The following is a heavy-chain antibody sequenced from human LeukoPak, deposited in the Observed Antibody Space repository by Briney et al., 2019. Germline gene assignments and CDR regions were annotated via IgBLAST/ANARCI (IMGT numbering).Heavy chain of an antibody. V-gene: IGHV1-69*13. CDR1: GGTFSSYA. Sequence: ASVKVSCKASGGTFSSYAISWVRQAPGQGLEWMGGIIPIFGTANYAQKFQGRVTITADESTSTAYMELSSLRSEDTAVYYCARCPGTNFGASDYWGQGTLVTVSS. CDR3: ARCPGTNFGASDY. CDR2: IIPIFGTA. D-gene: IGHD3-3*01. J-gene: IGHJ4*02.